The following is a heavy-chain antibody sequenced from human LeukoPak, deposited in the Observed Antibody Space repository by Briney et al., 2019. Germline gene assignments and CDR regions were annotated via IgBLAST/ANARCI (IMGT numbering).Heavy chain of an antibody. CDR3: ARVSSTRLGISVPERLDY. J-gene: IGHJ4*02. CDR1: GFTFSSYA. D-gene: IGHD2-2*01. CDR2: ISYDGSNK. V-gene: IGHV3-30*04. Sequence: GGSLRLSCAASGFTFSSYAMHWVRQAPGKGLEWVEVISYDGSNKYYADSVKGRFTISRDNSKNTLYLQMNSLRAEDTAVYYCARVSSTRLGISVPERLDYWGQGTLVTVSS.